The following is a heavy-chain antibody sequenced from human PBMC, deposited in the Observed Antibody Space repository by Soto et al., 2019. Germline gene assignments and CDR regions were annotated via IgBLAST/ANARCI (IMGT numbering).Heavy chain of an antibody. J-gene: IGHJ5*01. D-gene: IGHD2-15*01. CDR1: GVSLSTSAVG. CDR2: IYWDDNK. V-gene: IGHV2-5*02. Sequence: QITLKESGPTLVKPTQTLTLTCTFSGVSLSTSAVGVGWIRQPPGKALEWLALIYWDDNKRYSPSLKSRLTITKDTSTHQVVLTMTNMDPVDSSTYYCAHSAFGSWFASWGQGTPVTVSS. CDR3: AHSAFGSWFAS.